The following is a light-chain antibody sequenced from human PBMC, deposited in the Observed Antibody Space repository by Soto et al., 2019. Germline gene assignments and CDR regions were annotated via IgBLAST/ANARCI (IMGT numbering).Light chain of an antibody. CDR3: QQYDNWPRP. CDR2: GAS. CDR1: QSFRGL. Sequence: EIVSTQSPTTLSVSPFERSTLSCRASQSFRGLLAWYQQKPGQAPRLLFYGASTGATGLPARFSGSGSGTEFTLTINSLQAEDCAVYYCQQYDNWPRPFGQGTRLEIK. V-gene: IGKV3-15*01. J-gene: IGKJ5*01.